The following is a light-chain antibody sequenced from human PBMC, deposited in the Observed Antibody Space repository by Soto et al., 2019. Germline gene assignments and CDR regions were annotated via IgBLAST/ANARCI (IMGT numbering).Light chain of an antibody. CDR2: EVS. CDR3: SSYASTSTLV. CDR1: SSDVGGYNY. V-gene: IGLV2-14*01. Sequence: QSALTQPASVSGSPGQSITISCTGTSSDVGGYNYVSWYQQRPDKAPKLVIYEVSDRPSGVSNRFSGSKSGNTASLTISGLQAEDEADYYCSSYASTSTLVFGTGTKLTVL. J-gene: IGLJ1*01.